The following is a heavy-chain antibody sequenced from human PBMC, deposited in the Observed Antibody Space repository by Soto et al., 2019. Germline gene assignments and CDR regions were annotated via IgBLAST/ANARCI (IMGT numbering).Heavy chain of an antibody. D-gene: IGHD6-19*01. CDR1: GFTFTNYW. CDR3: ASLPQDVSPVPGNEGPDY. CDR2: INPDGSTT. Sequence: EVQLVESGGDLVQPGRSLRLSCAASGFTFTNYWMHWVRQAPGRGLLWISRINPDGSTTFYADSVKGRFTISRDNAKNTLYLQMNSLRGEDTAVYYCASLPQDVSPVPGNEGPDYWGQGTLVTVSS. V-gene: IGHV3-74*01. J-gene: IGHJ4*02.